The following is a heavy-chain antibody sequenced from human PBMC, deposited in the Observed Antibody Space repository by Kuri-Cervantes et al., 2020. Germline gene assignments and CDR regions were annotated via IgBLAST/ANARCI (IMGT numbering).Heavy chain of an antibody. J-gene: IGHJ4*02. D-gene: IGHD2-15*01. V-gene: IGHV1-2*02. CDR2: INPNSGGT. CDR1: GYTFTGYY. Sequence: GGSLRLSCKASGYTFTGYYMHWVRQAPGQGLEWMGWINPNSGGTNYAQKFQGRVTMTRDTSISTAYMELSRLRSDDTAVYYCASAHLIICLLKNWGQGTLVTVSS. CDR3: ASAHLIICLLKN.